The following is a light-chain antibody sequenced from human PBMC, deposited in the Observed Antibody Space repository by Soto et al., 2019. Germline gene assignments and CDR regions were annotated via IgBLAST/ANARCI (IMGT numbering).Light chain of an antibody. CDR3: CSYTSSSTWV. CDR1: GSDVSGYNF. V-gene: IGLV2-11*01. J-gene: IGLJ3*02. Sequence: QSALTQPRSVSGSPGQSVTISCTGAGSDVSGYNFLSWYQQYPGKAPKVIIYDVNKRPSGVPDRFSGSKSGKAASLTISGLQAEDEADYFCCSYTSSSTWVFGGGTKLTVL. CDR2: DVN.